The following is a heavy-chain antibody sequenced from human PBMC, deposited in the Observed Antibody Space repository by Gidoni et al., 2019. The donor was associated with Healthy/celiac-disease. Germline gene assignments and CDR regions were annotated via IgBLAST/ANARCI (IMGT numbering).Heavy chain of an antibody. CDR3: AKTGVWRIQLWFLGSAFDY. D-gene: IGHD5-18*01. CDR2: ISGSGGST. CDR1: GFTFSSHA. J-gene: IGHJ4*02. Sequence: EVQLLESGGGLVKPGGSLRLSCAASGFTFSSHAMSWVRQAPGKGLEWVSAISGSGGSTYYADSVKGRFTISRDNSKNTLYLQMNSLRAEDTAVYYCAKTGVWRIQLWFLGSAFDYWGQGTLVTVSS. V-gene: IGHV3-23*01.